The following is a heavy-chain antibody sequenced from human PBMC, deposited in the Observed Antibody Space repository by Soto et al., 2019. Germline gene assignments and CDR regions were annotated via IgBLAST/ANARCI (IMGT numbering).Heavy chain of an antibody. CDR1: GYSFTSYF. CDR3: ARDYRRADV. V-gene: IGHV1-46*01. Sequence: GASVKVSCKASGYSFTSYFMHWVRQAPGQGLEWMGIINPNGGSTTYAQKFQGRLTMTRDTSTSTVYMELSSLRSEDTAVYYCARDYRRADVWGKGTTVTVSS. J-gene: IGHJ6*04. D-gene: IGHD3-16*02. CDR2: INPNGGST.